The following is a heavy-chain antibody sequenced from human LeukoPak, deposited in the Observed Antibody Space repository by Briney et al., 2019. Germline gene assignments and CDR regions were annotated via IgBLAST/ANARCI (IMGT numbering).Heavy chain of an antibody. CDR1: GFTFSSYW. V-gene: IGHV3-7*01. Sequence: GGSLRLSCAASGFTFSSYWMSWVRQAPGKGLEWVANIKQDGSEKYYVDSVKGRFTISRDNAKNSLYLQMNSLRAEDTAVYYCARDRLWLADHNWFDPWGQGTLVTVSS. D-gene: IGHD5-12*01. CDR3: ARDRLWLADHNWFDP. J-gene: IGHJ5*02. CDR2: IKQDGSEK.